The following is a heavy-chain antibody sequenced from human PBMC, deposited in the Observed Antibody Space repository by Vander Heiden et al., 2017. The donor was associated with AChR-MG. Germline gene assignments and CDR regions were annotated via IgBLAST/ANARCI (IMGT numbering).Heavy chain of an antibody. J-gene: IGHJ1*01. CDR3: ARDRWRSDWVGYFQL. CDR2: INPTSGDT. CDR1: GYTFAGAH. D-gene: IGHD2-21*02. Sequence: QVQLVQSGAEVRKPGASVKVSCQASGYTFAGAHIHWVRQAPGRGLEWIGWINPTSGDTKYAQKFQGRVTVTRDISLRTAYMEMISLRSDDTAVYFCARDRWRSDWVGYFQLWGQGTLVTVSS. V-gene: IGHV1-2*02.